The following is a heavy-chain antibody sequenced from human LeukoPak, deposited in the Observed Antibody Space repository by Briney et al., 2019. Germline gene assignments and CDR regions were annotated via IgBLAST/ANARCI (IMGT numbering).Heavy chain of an antibody. CDR2: INHSGST. J-gene: IGHJ4*02. V-gene: IGHV4-34*01. D-gene: IGHD3-16*01. CDR1: GGSFSGYY. CDR3: ARVPSWGALDY. Sequence: PSETLSLTCAVYGGSFSGYYWSRIRQPPGKGLEWIGEINHSGSTNYNPSLKSRVTISVDTSKNQFSLKLSSVTAADTAVYYCARVPSWGALDYWGQGTLVTVSS.